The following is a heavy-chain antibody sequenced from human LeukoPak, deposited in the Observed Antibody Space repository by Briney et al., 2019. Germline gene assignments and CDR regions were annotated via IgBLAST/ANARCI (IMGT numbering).Heavy chain of an antibody. J-gene: IGHJ4*02. CDR1: GFTFSSCG. Sequence: PGRSLRLSCAASGFTFSSCGMHWVRQAPGKGLEWVAFIWYDGSNKYYADSVKGRFTISRDNSKNTVYLQMNSLRAEDTAVYYCARDPHYYSSGSYYYDYWGRGTLVTVSS. CDR2: IWYDGSNK. V-gene: IGHV3-33*01. D-gene: IGHD3-10*01. CDR3: ARDPHYYSSGSYYYDY.